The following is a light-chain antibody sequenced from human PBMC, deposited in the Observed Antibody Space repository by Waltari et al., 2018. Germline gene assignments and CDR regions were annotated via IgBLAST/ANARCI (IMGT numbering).Light chain of an antibody. V-gene: IGKV4-1*01. CDR3: QQYYSIPLT. J-gene: IGKJ4*01. CDR2: WAS. Sequence: DIVLTQSPDSLAGSLGERATIDCKSRHNVLYSSNGRNYLAWYQQKPGQPPKLLIYWASTRESGVPDRISGGGSGTDFTLTISSLQAEDVAVYYCQQYYSIPLTFGGGTKVEIK. CDR1: HNVLYSSNGRNY.